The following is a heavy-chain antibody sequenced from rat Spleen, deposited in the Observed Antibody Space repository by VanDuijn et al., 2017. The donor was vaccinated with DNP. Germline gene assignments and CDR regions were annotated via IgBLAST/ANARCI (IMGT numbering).Heavy chain of an antibody. D-gene: IGHD1-1*01. CDR3: ARHTTVGYAMDA. V-gene: IGHV5-22*01. CDR2: ISYDGTTT. Sequence: EVQLVESGGGLVQPGRSLKLSCAASGFTFSDYYMAWVRQAPTKGLEWVAYISYDGTTTYYGDSVKGRFTISRDNAKSTLYLQMNSLRSEDMATYYCARHTTVGYAMDAWGQGTSVTVSS. CDR1: GFTFSDYY. J-gene: IGHJ4*01.